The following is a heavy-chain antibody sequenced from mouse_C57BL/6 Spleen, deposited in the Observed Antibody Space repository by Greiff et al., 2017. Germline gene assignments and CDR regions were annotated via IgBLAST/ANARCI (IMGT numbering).Heavy chain of an antibody. V-gene: IGHV1-69*01. D-gene: IGHD1-1*01. Sequence: QVQLQQPGAELVMPGASVKLSCKASGYTFTSYWMHWVKQRPGQGLEWIGEIDPSDSYTNYNQKFKGKSTLTVDKSSRTAYMQLSSLTSEDSAVYYCARDYGSLYYFDYWGKGTTRTVSS. CDR3: ARDYGSLYYFDY. J-gene: IGHJ2*01. CDR1: GYTFTSYW. CDR2: IDPSDSYT.